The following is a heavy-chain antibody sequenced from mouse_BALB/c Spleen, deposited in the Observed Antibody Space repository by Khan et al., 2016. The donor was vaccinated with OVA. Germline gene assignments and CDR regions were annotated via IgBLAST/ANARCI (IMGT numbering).Heavy chain of an antibody. J-gene: IGHJ3*01. V-gene: IGHV1S136*01. CDR2: ISPNNDGS. CDR1: GYTFTSYV. CDR3: LRSLYNCGSAYEGFAY. D-gene: IGHD1-1*01. Sequence: VRLQQSGPELVKPGASVKMSCKASGYTFTSYVMHWVKQKPGQGLEWIGYISPNNDGSKYNEKFRSKATLTSDKSSSTAYMELSSLTSEDSAVDYCLRSLYNCGSAYEGFAYWGQGTLVTVSA.